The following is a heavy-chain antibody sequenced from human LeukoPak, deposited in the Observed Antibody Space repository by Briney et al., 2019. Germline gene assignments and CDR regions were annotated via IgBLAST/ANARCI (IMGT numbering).Heavy chain of an antibody. V-gene: IGHV4-34*01. CDR3: AREEGLRYFD. Sequence: PSETLSLTCAVYGGSFSGYYWSWIRQPPGEGLEWIGEINHSGSTNYNPSLKSRVTISVDTSKNQFSLKLSSVTAADTAVYYCAREEGLRYFDWGQGTLVTVSS. CDR2: INHSGST. D-gene: IGHD3-9*01. CDR1: GGSFSGYY. J-gene: IGHJ4*02.